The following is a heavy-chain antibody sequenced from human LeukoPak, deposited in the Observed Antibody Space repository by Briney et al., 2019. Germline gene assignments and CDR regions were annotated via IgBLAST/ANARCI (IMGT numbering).Heavy chain of an antibody. CDR2: IRSKAYGGAT. CDR1: GFTFGDYA. CDR3: ARRAGGYSHPYDY. Sequence: GGSLRLSRTASGFTFGDYAMSWVRQAPGKGLEWVGFIRSKAYGGATEYAASVKGRFTISRDDSKSIAYLQMNSLKTEDTAVYYCARRAGGYSHPYDYWGQGILVTVSS. D-gene: IGHD4-23*01. J-gene: IGHJ4*02. V-gene: IGHV3-49*04.